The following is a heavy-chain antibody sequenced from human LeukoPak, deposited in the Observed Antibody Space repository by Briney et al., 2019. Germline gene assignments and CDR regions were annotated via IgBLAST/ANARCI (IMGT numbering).Heavy chain of an antibody. V-gene: IGHV3-21*01. CDR3: ARVTGWTGGADY. CDR2: ISSSSSSI. D-gene: IGHD3/OR15-3a*01. J-gene: IGHJ4*02. CDR1: GFTFSSYS. Sequence: GGSLRLSCEASGFTFSSYSMNWVRQAPGKGLEWVSSISSSSSSIYYADSVKGRFTISRDNAKNSLYLQMNSLRAEDTAVYYCARVTGWTGGADYWGQGTLVTVSS.